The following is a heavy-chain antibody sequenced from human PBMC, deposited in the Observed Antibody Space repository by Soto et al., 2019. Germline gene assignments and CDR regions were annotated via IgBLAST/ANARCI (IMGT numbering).Heavy chain of an antibody. Sequence: GGSLRLSCAASGFTFTSYWMDWVRQVPGKGLEWVANINPDGSQTYYVESVRGRFTVARDNAKNSLYLQINSLRAEDAAVYYCARDLKTNQLLVNWFDSWGQGTLVTVSS. J-gene: IGHJ5*01. V-gene: IGHV3-7*03. CDR3: ARDLKTNQLLVNWFDS. CDR2: INPDGSQT. CDR1: GFTFTSYW. D-gene: IGHD3-22*01.